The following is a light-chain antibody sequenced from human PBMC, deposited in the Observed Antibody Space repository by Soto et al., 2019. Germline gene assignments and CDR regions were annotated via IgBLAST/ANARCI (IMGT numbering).Light chain of an antibody. CDR1: SSNSGSIY. CDR2: RNN. Sequence: QSVLTQPPSASGTPGQRVTSSCSGSSSNSGSIYVYWYQQLPGTAPKLLIYRNNQRPSGVPDRFSGSKSGTSASLAISGLRSEDEADYYCAAWDDSLSGHWVFGGGTKLTVL. CDR3: AAWDDSLSGHWV. J-gene: IGLJ3*02. V-gene: IGLV1-47*01.